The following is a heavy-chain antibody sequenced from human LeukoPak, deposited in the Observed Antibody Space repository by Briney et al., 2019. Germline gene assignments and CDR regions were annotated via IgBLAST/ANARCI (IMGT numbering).Heavy chain of an antibody. CDR3: AKTDSSGYYADY. Sequence: PSQTLSLTCTVSGDFISSGDYYWSWIRQHPGKGLEWIGYIYYSGSTYYNPSLKSRVTISVDTSKNQFSLKLSSVTAADTAMYYCAKTDSSGYYADYWGQGTLVTVSS. D-gene: IGHD3-22*01. J-gene: IGHJ4*02. CDR2: IYYSGST. CDR1: GDFISSGDYY. V-gene: IGHV4-31*03.